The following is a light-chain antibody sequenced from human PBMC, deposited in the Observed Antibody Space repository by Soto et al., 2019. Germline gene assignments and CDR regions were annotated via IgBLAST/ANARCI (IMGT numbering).Light chain of an antibody. J-gene: IGKJ1*01. CDR2: KAS. CDR1: QTISSW. CDR3: QHYNSYSEA. V-gene: IGKV1-5*03. Sequence: DIQMTQSPSTPSGSVGDRDPLTCRASQTISSWLAWYQQKPGKAPKLLIYKASTLKSGVPSRFSGSGSGTEFTLTISSLQPDDFATYYCQHYNSYSEAFGQGTKVDIK.